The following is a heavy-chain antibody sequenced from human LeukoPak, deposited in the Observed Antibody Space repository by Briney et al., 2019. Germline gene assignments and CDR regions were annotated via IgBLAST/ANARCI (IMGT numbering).Heavy chain of an antibody. J-gene: IGHJ4*02. CDR2: NSYCGGRR. Sequence: GGPLRLSCGVSGILLSNYGMSWARQAPGRALVWVAGNSYCGGRRKYADTVKGLFTISRDNPKTTLYLQMNSLRAEDTAVYFCAKRRVVIRVILVGFHKEAYYFDSWGQEALATVSS. CDR3: AKRRVVIRVILVGFHKEAYYFDS. D-gene: IGHD2-21*01. V-gene: IGHV3-23*01. CDR1: GILLSNYG.